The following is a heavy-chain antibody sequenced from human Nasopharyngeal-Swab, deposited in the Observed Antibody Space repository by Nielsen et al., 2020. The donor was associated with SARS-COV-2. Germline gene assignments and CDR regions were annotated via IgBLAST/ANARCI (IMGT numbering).Heavy chain of an antibody. D-gene: IGHD6-13*01. Sequence: GESLKISCVASGFTFSSYAMNWVRQAPGKGLEWVSAISRTYSTYYADSVRGRFTVSRDNSKNTLYLQMSSLRVEDTAVYYCARAGSSSWYHFDYWGQGTLVTVSS. CDR1: GFTFSSYA. CDR3: ARAGSSSWYHFDY. J-gene: IGHJ4*02. CDR2: ISRTYST. V-gene: IGHV3-23*01.